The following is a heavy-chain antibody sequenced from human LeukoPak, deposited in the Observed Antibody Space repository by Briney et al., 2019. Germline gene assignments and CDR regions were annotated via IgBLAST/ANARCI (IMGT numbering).Heavy chain of an antibody. D-gene: IGHD4-11*01. CDR3: AREQDYSNHFDY. J-gene: IGHJ4*02. CDR1: GFTFSGYG. Sequence: GGSLRLSCTASGFTFSGYGMHWVRQAPGMGLEWVAIISYDGSNTFYGDSVKGRFTISRDNAKNSLYLQMNSLRAEDTAVYYCAREQDYSNHFDYWGQGTLVTVPS. CDR2: ISYDGSNT. V-gene: IGHV3-30*03.